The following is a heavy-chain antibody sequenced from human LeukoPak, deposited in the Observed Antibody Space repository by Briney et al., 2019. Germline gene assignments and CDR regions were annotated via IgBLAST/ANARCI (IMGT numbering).Heavy chain of an antibody. Sequence: PSEALSLTCAVSGGPFSGYYWSWIRQPPGKGLEWIGEIYHSGSTNYNPSLKSRVTISVDTSKNQFSLKLSSVTAADTAVYYCARAWYYYDSSGYTPFDSWGQGTLVTVSP. V-gene: IGHV4-34*01. D-gene: IGHD3-22*01. CDR3: ARAWYYYDSSGYTPFDS. CDR2: IYHSGST. J-gene: IGHJ4*02. CDR1: GGPFSGYY.